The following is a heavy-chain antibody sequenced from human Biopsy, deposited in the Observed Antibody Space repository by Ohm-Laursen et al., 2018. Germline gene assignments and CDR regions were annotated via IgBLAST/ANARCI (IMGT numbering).Heavy chain of an antibody. CDR1: SGSFTGHY. Sequence: GTLSLTCTVSSGSFTGHYWSWIRQPPGKGLEWIGHISCTGYTSYNASLKSRVTISVDTSRNHFSLRLSSLTAADTAVYYCARGSNDSGGLYFPRWGQGTLLTVSS. CDR2: ISCTGYT. J-gene: IGHJ4*02. CDR3: ARGSNDSGGLYFPR. V-gene: IGHV4-59*11. D-gene: IGHD4-23*01.